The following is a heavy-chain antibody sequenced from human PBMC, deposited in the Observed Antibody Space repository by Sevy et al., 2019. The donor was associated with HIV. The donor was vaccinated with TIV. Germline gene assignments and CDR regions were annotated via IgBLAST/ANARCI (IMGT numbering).Heavy chain of an antibody. D-gene: IGHD4-17*01. CDR3: ASTMTTVTMFDY. CDR1: GYTFTSYG. J-gene: IGHJ4*02. V-gene: IGHV1-18*01. Sequence: ASVKVSCKASGYTFTSYGISWVRQAPGQGLEWMGWISAYNGNTNYAQKLQGRVTMTTDTSTSTAYMELRSLRSDDTAVYYCASTMTTVTMFDYWGQGTLVTVSS. CDR2: ISAYNGNT.